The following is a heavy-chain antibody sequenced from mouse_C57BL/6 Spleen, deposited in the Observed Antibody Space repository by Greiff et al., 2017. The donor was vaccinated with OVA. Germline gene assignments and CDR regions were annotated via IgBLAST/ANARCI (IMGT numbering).Heavy chain of an antibody. CDR1: GYAFSSSW. J-gene: IGHJ4*01. CDR2: IYPGDGDT. CDR3: ARGHYGSSWAMDD. V-gene: IGHV1-82*01. Sequence: VKLVESGPELVKPGASVKISCKASGYAFSSSWMNWVKQRPGKGLEWIGRIYPGDGDTNYNGKFKGKATLTADKSSSTAYMQLSSLTSEDSAVYFCARGHYGSSWAMDDWGQGTSVTVSS. D-gene: IGHD1-1*01.